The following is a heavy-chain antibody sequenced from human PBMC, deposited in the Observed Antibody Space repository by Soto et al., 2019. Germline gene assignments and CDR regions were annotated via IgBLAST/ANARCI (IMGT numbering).Heavy chain of an antibody. CDR1: GFTFSSYS. D-gene: IGHD2-2*01. V-gene: IGHV3-23*01. J-gene: IGHJ4*02. CDR3: AVLSRYCTSSNCD. Sequence: DVRLLESGGGLVQPGGSLRLSCAASGFTFSSYSMSWVRQAPGKGLEWVSTIGTSASTYYGDSVRGRFTISRDNSRNTLYLQMHSLRAEDTAVYYCAVLSRYCTSSNCDWGQGTLVTVSS. CDR2: IGTSAST.